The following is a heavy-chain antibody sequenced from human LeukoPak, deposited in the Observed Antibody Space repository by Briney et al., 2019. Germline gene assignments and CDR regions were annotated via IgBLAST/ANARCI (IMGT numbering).Heavy chain of an antibody. D-gene: IGHD3-22*01. CDR3: ARGHKPYYYDSSGYYYFDY. CDR2: IYYSGST. CDR1: GGSISSGGYS. J-gene: IGHJ4*02. Sequence: SETLSLTCTVSGGSISSGGYSWSWIRQHPGKGLEWIGYIYYSGSTYYNPSLKSRVTISVDTSKNQFSLKLSSVTAADTAVYYCARGHKPYYYDSSGYYYFDYWGQGTLVTVSS. V-gene: IGHV4-31*03.